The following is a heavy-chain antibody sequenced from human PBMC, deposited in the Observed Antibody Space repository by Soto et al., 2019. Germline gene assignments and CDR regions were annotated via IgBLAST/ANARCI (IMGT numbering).Heavy chain of an antibody. CDR3: ARSQGSSTSLEIYYYYYYGMDV. CDR2: IIPISGTA. Sequence: QGQLVQSGAEVKKPGSSVKVSCKASGSTFSSYAISWVRQAPGQGLEWVGGIIPISGTANYVQKFQGRVTITADESTSTAYMELSSLRSEDTAVYYCARSQGSSTSLEIYYYYYYGMDVWGQGTTVTVSS. V-gene: IGHV1-69*01. J-gene: IGHJ6*02. CDR1: GSTFSSYA. D-gene: IGHD2-2*01.